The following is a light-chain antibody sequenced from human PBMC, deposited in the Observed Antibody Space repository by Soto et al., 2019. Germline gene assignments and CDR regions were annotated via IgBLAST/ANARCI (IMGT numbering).Light chain of an antibody. V-gene: IGLV2-14*03. J-gene: IGLJ1*01. Sequence: QSALTRPASVSGSPGQSIAISCTGVRTDVDGFDYVSWYQQHPGQAPQLIIYDVYNRPSGVSHRFSGSKSGNTASLTISGLQAEDEADYYCSSYTSSSTLGVFGTGTKVTVL. CDR3: SSYTSSSTLGV. CDR2: DVY. CDR1: RTDVDGFDY.